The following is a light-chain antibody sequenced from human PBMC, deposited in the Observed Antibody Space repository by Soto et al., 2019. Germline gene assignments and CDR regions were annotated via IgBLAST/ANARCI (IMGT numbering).Light chain of an antibody. V-gene: IGKV1-9*01. Sequence: IQLTQSPSSLSASVRDRVTITCRASQGISSYLAWYQQKPGKAPKLLIYAASTLQSGVPSRFSGSGSGTDFTLTISSLQPEDFATYYCQQLNSYLFTFGPGTKVDIK. J-gene: IGKJ3*01. CDR3: QQLNSYLFT. CDR2: AAS. CDR1: QGISSY.